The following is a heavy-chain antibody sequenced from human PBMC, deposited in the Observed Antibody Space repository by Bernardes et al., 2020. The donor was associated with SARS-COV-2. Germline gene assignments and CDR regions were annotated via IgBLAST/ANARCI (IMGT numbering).Heavy chain of an antibody. CDR3: ARDPGPYSSAWPFDY. D-gene: IGHD6-25*01. CDR1: GYTFTSYG. J-gene: IGHJ4*02. V-gene: IGHV1-18*04. CDR2: ISGYNGNT. Sequence: ASVKVSCKTSGYTFTSYGISWLRQAPGEGLESMGWISGYNGNTNYAQEFQGRVTITADTPTSTAYMQLRSLRSDDAAVYFCARDPGPYSSAWPFDYWGQGTLVTVSS.